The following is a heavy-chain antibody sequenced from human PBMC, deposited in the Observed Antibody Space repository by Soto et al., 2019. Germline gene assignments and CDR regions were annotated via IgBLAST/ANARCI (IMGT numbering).Heavy chain of an antibody. D-gene: IGHD5-12*01. Sequence: QVQLVQSGAEVKKPGASVKVSCKASGYTFTSYGISWVRQAPGQGLERMGWISAYNGNTNYAQKLQGRVTMTTDTSTSTAYMELRSLRSDDTAVYYCARVPAGVWLARLGYFQHWGQGTLVTVSS. CDR2: ISAYNGNT. CDR1: GYTFTSYG. J-gene: IGHJ1*01. V-gene: IGHV1-18*01. CDR3: ARVPAGVWLARLGYFQH.